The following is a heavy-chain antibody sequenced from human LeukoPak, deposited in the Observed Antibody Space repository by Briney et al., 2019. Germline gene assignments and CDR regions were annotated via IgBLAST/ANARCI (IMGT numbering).Heavy chain of an antibody. Sequence: PSETLSLTCTVSGGSISSSSYYWGWIRQPPGKGREWIGSIYYSGSTYYNPSLKSRVTISVDTSKNQFSLKLSSVTAADTAVYYCARAEMGYGDQFYFDYWGQGTLVTVSS. CDR2: IYYSGST. CDR1: GGSISSSSYY. V-gene: IGHV4-39*07. J-gene: IGHJ4*02. D-gene: IGHD4-17*01. CDR3: ARAEMGYGDQFYFDY.